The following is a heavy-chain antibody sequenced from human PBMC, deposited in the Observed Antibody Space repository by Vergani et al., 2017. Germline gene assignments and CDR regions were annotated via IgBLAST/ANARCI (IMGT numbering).Heavy chain of an antibody. D-gene: IGHD2-2*01. J-gene: IGHJ4*02. V-gene: IGHV3-48*03. CDR1: GFTFSSYA. CDR2: ISGSGSTI. CDR3: ASSNIVVVPAAEDY. Sequence: EVQLVESGGGLVQPGGSLRLSCAASGFTFSSYAMSWVRQAPGKGLEWVSAISGSGSTIYYADSVKGRFTISRDNAKNSLYLQMNSLRAEDTAVYYCASSNIVVVPAAEDYWGQGTLVTVSS.